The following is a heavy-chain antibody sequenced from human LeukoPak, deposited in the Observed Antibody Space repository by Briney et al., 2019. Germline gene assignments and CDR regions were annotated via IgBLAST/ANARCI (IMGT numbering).Heavy chain of an antibody. Sequence: GGSLRLSCAVSGITLSNYGMSWVRQAPGKGLEWVAGISDSGGRTNYADSVKGRFTISRDNPKNTLYLQMNSLRADDTAVYYCAKGSGSGWYGWFAPWGQGTLVTVSS. V-gene: IGHV3-23*01. J-gene: IGHJ5*02. CDR1: GITLSNYG. CDR3: AKGSGSGWYGWFAP. CDR2: ISDSGGRT. D-gene: IGHD6-19*01.